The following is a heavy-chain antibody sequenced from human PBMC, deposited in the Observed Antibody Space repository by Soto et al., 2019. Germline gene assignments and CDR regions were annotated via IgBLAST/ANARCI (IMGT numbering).Heavy chain of an antibody. J-gene: IGHJ5*01. V-gene: IGHV3-23*01. CDR3: AKGSALAATGGWDWFDS. CDR1: GFTFNTYA. CDR2: ISGSGSNT. Sequence: EVHVLESGGGLVQPGGSLRLSCAASGFTFNTYALSWVRQAPGKGLEWVSGISGSGSNTFYGHAVKGRFTISRDNSKDTLYLQMNSLRVEDTDVYYCAKGSALAATGGWDWFDSWGQGTLVTVSS. D-gene: IGHD6-13*01.